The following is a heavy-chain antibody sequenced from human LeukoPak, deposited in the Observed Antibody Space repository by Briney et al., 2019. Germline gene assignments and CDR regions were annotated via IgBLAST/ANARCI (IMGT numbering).Heavy chain of an antibody. CDR2: ISWNSGNI. Sequence: GGSLRLSCAGSGFTFDDYAMHWVRQTPGKGLEWVSGISWNSGNIAYADFVGGRFTISRDNAKNSLSLQMNSLSDEDTAVYYCAKDAYGGATFFYYMDVWGKGTPVTVSS. J-gene: IGHJ6*03. V-gene: IGHV3-9*01. D-gene: IGHD2/OR15-2a*01. CDR3: AKDAYGGATFFYYMDV. CDR1: GFTFDDYA.